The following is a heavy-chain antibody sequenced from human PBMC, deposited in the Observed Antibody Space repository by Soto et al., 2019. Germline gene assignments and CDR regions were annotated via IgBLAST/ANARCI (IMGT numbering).Heavy chain of an antibody. J-gene: IGHJ6*02. D-gene: IGHD2-15*01. CDR1: GFSLSTSGVG. CDR3: AYLTCSGGSCYWFSFSGMDV. V-gene: IGHV2-5*02. Sequence: QITLKESGPTLVKPTQTLTLTCTFSGFSLSTSGVGVAWIRQPPGKPLEWLALIYWDDDKRYRPSLESRLTITKETFKTQVVLTMTNMDSVDTATYYCAYLTCSGGSCYWFSFSGMDVWGQGTTVTVSS. CDR2: IYWDDDK.